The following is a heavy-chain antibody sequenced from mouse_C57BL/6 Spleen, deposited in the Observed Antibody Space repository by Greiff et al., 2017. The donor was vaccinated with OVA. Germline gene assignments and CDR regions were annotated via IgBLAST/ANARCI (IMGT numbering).Heavy chain of an antibody. Sequence: QVQLKQPGAELVKPGASVKLSCKASGYTFTSYWMHWVKQRPGRGLEWIGRIDPNSGGTKYNEKFKSKATLTVDKPSSTAYMQLSSLTSEDSAVYYCARDYYGSSSGYFDVWGTGTTVTVSS. CDR2: IDPNSGGT. CDR1: GYTFTSYW. J-gene: IGHJ1*03. V-gene: IGHV1-72*01. D-gene: IGHD1-1*01. CDR3: ARDYYGSSSGYFDV.